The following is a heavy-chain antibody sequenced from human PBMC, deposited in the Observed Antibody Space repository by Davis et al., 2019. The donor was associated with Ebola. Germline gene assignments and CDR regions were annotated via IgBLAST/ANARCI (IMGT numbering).Heavy chain of an antibody. CDR1: GYSISSDYY. CDR3: ARGSQWLGPDY. D-gene: IGHD6-19*01. CDR2: IYYTGSA. J-gene: IGHJ4*02. Sequence: SETLSLTCSVSGYSISSDYYWGWIRQPPGKGLEWIGSIYYTGSAYYNPSLRGRVTISVDTSKKHFSLKLGSVTAADTAVYYCARGSQWLGPDYWGQGTLVTVSS. V-gene: IGHV4-38-2*02.